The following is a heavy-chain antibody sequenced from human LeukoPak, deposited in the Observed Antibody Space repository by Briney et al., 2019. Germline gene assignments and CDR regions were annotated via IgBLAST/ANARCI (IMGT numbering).Heavy chain of an antibody. CDR2: MNPDSGNT. CDR3: ARGSFI. J-gene: IGHJ4*02. CDR1: GYTFTNSD. V-gene: IGHV1-8*01. Sequence: ASVKVSCKASGYTFTNSDINWVPQATGQGLEWTGLMNPDSGNTAYAPKFQGRVTMTRNTSITTAYLELSGLRFEDTAVYYCARGSFIWGRGTLVTVSS.